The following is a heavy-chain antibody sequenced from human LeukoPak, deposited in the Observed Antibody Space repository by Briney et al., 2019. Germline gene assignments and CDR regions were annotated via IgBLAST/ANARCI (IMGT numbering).Heavy chain of an antibody. D-gene: IGHD6-19*01. J-gene: IGHJ5*02. Sequence: GASVKVSCKASGYTFTSYGISWVRQAPGQGLEWMGWINPSDGHTNYAQKLQGRVTMTRETSTDTAYMELRSLRSDDTGVYYCARDSDSSGWRYNWFDPWGQGTLVTVSS. CDR3: ARDSDSSGWRYNWFDP. CDR2: INPSDGHT. V-gene: IGHV1-18*01. CDR1: GYTFTSYG.